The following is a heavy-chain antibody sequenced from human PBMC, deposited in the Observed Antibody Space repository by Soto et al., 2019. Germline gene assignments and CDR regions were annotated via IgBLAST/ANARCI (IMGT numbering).Heavy chain of an antibody. CDR1: GFTFSSYG. Sequence: GGSLRLSCAASGFTFSSYGMHWVRQAPGKGLEGVAVISYDGSNKYYADSVKGRFTISRDNSKNTLYLQMNSLRAEDTAVYYCAKGVSSSRAYYYYYGMDFRGQRTTVPVSS. V-gene: IGHV3-30*18. D-gene: IGHD6-13*01. CDR3: AKGVSSSRAYYYYYGMDF. CDR2: ISYDGSNK. J-gene: IGHJ6*02.